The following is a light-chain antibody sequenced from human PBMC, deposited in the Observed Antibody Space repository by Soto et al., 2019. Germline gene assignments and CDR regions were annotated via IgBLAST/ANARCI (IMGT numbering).Light chain of an antibody. J-gene: IGLJ1*01. Sequence: QSVLTHPASVSGSPGHAITISCTGTSSDVGSRNLVSWYQQYPGKAPKLIIFEASKRPSGVSNRFSGSKSGSTASLTISGLQAEEEADYYCCSHAGGSTYVFGTGTKVTVL. CDR2: EAS. V-gene: IGLV2-23*01. CDR1: SSDVGSRNL. CDR3: CSHAGGSTYV.